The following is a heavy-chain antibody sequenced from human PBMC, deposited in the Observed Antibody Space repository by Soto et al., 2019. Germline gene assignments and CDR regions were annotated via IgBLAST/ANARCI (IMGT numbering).Heavy chain of an antibody. Sequence: ASVKVSCKASGYTITSHYMHWVRQAPGQGLEWMGVINPSGGETIYAQKFQGRVTMTEDTSTDTAYMELSSLRSEDTAVYYCARDGCNVVVPAAIVGDAFDIWGQGTMVTVSS. V-gene: IGHV1-46*01. J-gene: IGHJ3*02. D-gene: IGHD2-2*02. CDR2: INPSGGET. CDR3: ARDGCNVVVPAAIVGDAFDI. CDR1: GYTITSHY.